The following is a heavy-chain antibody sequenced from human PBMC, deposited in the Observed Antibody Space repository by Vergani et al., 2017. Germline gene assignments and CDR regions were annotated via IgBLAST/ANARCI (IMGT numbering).Heavy chain of an antibody. CDR2: IWYDGSNK. D-gene: IGHD1-1*01. J-gene: IGHJ5*01. V-gene: IGHV3-33*01. CDR3: ASWRNEKRLDS. CDR1: GFTFSSHG. Sequence: QVHLVESEGGVVQPGRSLTLSCVASGFTFSSHGMHWVRQAPGKGLEWVAVIWYDGSNKYYGDSVKGRFTISRDNSKNTLYLQMNSLRVEDTAVYYCASWRNEKRLDSWGQGTLVTVSS.